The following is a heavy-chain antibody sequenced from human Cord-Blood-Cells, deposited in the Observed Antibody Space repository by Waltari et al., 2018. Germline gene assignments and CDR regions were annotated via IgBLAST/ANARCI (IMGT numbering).Heavy chain of an antibody. CDR3: AKICSSSRDGDAFDI. Sequence: QVQLVESGGGVVQPGRSLRLSCAASGFTFSSYGMHWVRQAPGKGLEWVAVISYDGSNKYYADSVKGRFTISRDNSKNTLYLQMNSLRAEDTAVYYCAKICSSSRDGDAFDIWGQGTMVTVSS. D-gene: IGHD6-6*01. J-gene: IGHJ3*02. V-gene: IGHV3-30*18. CDR2: ISYDGSNK. CDR1: GFTFSSYG.